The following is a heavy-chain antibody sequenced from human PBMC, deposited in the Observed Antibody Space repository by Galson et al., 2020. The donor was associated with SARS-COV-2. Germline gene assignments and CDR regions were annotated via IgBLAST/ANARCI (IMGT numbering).Heavy chain of an antibody. J-gene: IGHJ3*02. CDR2: INHNGDT. D-gene: IGHD6-19*01. V-gene: IGHV4-38-2*01. Sequence: SETLSLTCGVSGYYITNDYWWGWIRLAPGKGLEWIGYINHNGDTHYSPSLKSRITISVDTSTNQFSLKLTSVTAADTAAYYCARQIGSGRWGFDIWGQGTMVTVSS. CDR3: ARQIGSGRWGFDI. CDR1: GYYITNDYW.